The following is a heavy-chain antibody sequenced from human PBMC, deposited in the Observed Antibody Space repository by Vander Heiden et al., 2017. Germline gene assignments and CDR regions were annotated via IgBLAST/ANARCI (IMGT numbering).Heavy chain of an antibody. CDR3: ARGGGWDHDY. CDR2: IKEDGSEK. D-gene: IGHD6-19*01. Sequence: VQLVESGGGLVQPGGSLRLSCAAAGFTCSRYWRSWVRQAQGKGLEWVASIKEDGSEKYYVDSVKGRFTISRDNAKNSLYLQMNSLRVEDTAVYYCARGGGWDHDYWGQGTLVTVSS. J-gene: IGHJ4*02. CDR1: GFTCSRYW. V-gene: IGHV3-7*01.